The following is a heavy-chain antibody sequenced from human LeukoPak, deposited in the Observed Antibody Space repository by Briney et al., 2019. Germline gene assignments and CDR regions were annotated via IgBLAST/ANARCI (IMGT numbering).Heavy chain of an antibody. J-gene: IGHJ4*02. Sequence: GGSLRLSCSASGFTFSRYAIHWVRQAPGKGLEYVSGIRSNGGNTYNANSLKGRITISRDNSKNTVDLQMSSLRTEDTAVYYCVKRTGLYFDYWGQGTLVTVSS. CDR2: IRSNGGNT. CDR1: GFTFSRYA. D-gene: IGHD7-27*01. V-gene: IGHV3-64D*09. CDR3: VKRTGLYFDY.